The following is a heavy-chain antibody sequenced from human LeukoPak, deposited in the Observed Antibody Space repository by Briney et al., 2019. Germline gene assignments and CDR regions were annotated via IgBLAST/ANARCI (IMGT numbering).Heavy chain of an antibody. Sequence: GASVKVSCKASGYTFTGYYMHWVRQAPGQGLEWMGWINPNSGATNYAQKFQGRVTMTRDTSISTASMELSSLKPDDTAVYYCARDSCSGGGCHYRYFDLWGRGTLVTVSS. CDR1: GYTFTGYY. J-gene: IGHJ2*01. CDR3: ARDSCSGGGCHYRYFDL. D-gene: IGHD2-15*01. CDR2: INPNSGAT. V-gene: IGHV1-2*02.